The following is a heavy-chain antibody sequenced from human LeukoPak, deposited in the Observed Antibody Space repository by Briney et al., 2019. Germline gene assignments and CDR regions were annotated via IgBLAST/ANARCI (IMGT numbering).Heavy chain of an antibody. V-gene: IGHV3-23*01. CDR3: CDGMDV. CDR2: INGTGSTT. J-gene: IGHJ6*02. Sequence: PGGSLRLSCAASGFTFSSYAMSWVRQAPGKGLEWVVAINGTGSTTYHADSVKGRFTISRDNSKNTLYLQMNSLRSEDTATYYCCDGMDVWGQGTTVAISS. CDR1: GFTFSSYA.